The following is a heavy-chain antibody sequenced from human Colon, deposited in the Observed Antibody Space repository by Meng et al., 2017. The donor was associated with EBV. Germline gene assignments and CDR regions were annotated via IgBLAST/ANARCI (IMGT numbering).Heavy chain of an antibody. CDR3: VRYRETYFDY. D-gene: IGHD3-16*02. CDR1: GDSVSSNSVS. Sequence: QVQLQQSGPGLVKPSXXXXPXCAIPGDSVSSNSVSCNWIRQSPSRGLEWLGRTSYRSKWNNDYAVSVKSRVTINPGTSKNQFSLQLNSVTPDDTAVYYCVRYRETYFDYWGQGTLVTVSS. V-gene: IGHV6-1*01. CDR2: TSYRSKWNN. J-gene: IGHJ4*02.